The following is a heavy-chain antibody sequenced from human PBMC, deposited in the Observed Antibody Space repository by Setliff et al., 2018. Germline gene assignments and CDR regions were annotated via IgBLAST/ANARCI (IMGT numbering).Heavy chain of an antibody. V-gene: IGHV1-18*01. CDR3: ASADVVVAP. CDR1: GYTFSTYG. Sequence: ASVKVSCKASGYTFSTYGIAWVRQAPGQGLEWMGWISPYNGYIIYAHKFQGRVTITRDTSASTVYMELSSLRYEDTAVFYCASADVVVAPWGQGTLVTVSS. CDR2: ISPYNGYI. J-gene: IGHJ4*02. D-gene: IGHD2-21*01.